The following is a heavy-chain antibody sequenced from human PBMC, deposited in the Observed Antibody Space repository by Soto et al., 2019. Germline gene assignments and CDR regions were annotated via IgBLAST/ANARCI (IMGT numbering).Heavy chain of an antibody. J-gene: IGHJ6*02. CDR1: LYSFTSYW. V-gene: IGHV5-51*01. Sequence: PVESLKISCQGSLYSFTSYWIGWVLQMPLKFLEWVGIIYLGDSDTRYSPSFQGQVTISADKSISTAYLQWSSLRASDTAIYYCARHGNYASGSFYNDFYGMDVWGQGTTVTVSS. CDR3: ARHGNYASGSFYNDFYGMDV. CDR2: IYLGDSDT. D-gene: IGHD3-10*01.